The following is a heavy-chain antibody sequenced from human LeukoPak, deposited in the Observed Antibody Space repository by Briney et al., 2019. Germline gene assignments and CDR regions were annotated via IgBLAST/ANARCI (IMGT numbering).Heavy chain of an antibody. CDR1: GFTFSSYG. J-gene: IGHJ4*02. CDR3: ARDLGQFADILTGYYSPAGY. D-gene: IGHD3-9*01. V-gene: IGHV3-33*01. CDR2: IWYDGSNK. Sequence: PGGSLRLSCAASGFTFSSYGMHWVRQAPGKGLEWVAVIWYDGSNKYYADSVKGRFTISRDNSKNTLYLQMNSLRAEDTAVYYCARDLGQFADILTGYYSPAGYWGQGTLVTVSS.